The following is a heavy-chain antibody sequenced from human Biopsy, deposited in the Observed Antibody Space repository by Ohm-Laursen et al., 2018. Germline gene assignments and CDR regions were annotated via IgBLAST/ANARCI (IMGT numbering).Heavy chain of an antibody. CDR3: ASGNIGGVGLDV. D-gene: IGHD3-10*01. Sequence: ASVKVSCKSSGDTFTTSVISWVRQVPGQGLDWMGRIIPILGTVDYGQNFQGRVTIRADTSTTFLELTSLRYDDTAVYYCASGNIGGVGLDVWGLGTTVTVSS. V-gene: IGHV1-69*04. J-gene: IGHJ6*02. CDR1: GDTFTTSV. CDR2: IIPILGTV.